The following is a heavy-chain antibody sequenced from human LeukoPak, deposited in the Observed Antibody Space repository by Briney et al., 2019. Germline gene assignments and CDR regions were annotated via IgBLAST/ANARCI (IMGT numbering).Heavy chain of an antibody. V-gene: IGHV3-30*03. D-gene: IGHD1-26*01. CDR1: GFTFSSYG. CDR2: ISYDGSNK. Sequence: PGGSLRLSCAASGFTFSSYGMHWVRQAPGKGLEWVAVISYDGSNKYYADSVKGRFTISRDNSKNTLYLQMNSLRAEDTAVYYCARDKPYSGSAVAKKQSGFDIWGQGTMVTVSS. J-gene: IGHJ3*02. CDR3: ARDKPYSGSAVAKKQSGFDI.